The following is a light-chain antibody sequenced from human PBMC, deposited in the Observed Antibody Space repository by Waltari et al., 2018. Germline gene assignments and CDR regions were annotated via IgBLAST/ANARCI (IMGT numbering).Light chain of an antibody. Sequence: SYDLSQPAPVPVSPGQTARITCSADAFPNQFAYWYQKKPGQAPVLTIYKDTERPSGIPERFSGSTSGTTVTLTITGVLAEDEAQYYCQSADSSERWVFGGGTKLTVL. CDR3: QSADSSERWV. CDR2: KDT. CDR1: AFPNQF. J-gene: IGLJ3*02. V-gene: IGLV3-25*03.